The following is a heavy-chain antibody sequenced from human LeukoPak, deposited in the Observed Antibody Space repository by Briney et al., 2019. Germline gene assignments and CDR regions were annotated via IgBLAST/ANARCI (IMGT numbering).Heavy chain of an antibody. CDR2: KSYDGSNK. CDR3: AKSQRRDGYNPLDY. V-gene: IGHV3-30*18. CDR1: GFTFSSYG. J-gene: IGHJ4*02. Sequence: GGSLRLSCAASGFTFSSYGMHWVRQAPGKGLEWVAVKSYDGSNKYYADSVKGRFTISRDNSKNTLYLQMNSLRAEDTAVYHCAKSQRRDGYNPLDYWGQGTLVTVSS. D-gene: IGHD5-24*01.